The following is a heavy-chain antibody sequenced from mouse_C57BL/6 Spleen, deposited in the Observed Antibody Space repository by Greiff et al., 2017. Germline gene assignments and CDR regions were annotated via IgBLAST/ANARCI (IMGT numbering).Heavy chain of an antibody. Sequence: QVQLQQPGAELVKPGASVKLSCKASGYTFTSYWITWVKQRPGQGLVWIGDINPGSGSTNYNEKFKSKATLTADTSSSTAYMQLRSLTSEDSAVYYCARKFWADYWGQGTTLTVSS. V-gene: IGHV1-55*01. CDR2: INPGSGST. J-gene: IGHJ2*01. CDR3: ARKFWADY. CDR1: GYTFTSYW.